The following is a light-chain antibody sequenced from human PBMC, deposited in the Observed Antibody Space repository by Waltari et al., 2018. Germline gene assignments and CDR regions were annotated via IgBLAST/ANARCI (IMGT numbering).Light chain of an antibody. Sequence: QSALTQPPSVSGSPGQSVPISCTGTSSDVGSYYFVSWYQQLPGKAPKLMIYEVTKRPSGVPDRFSGSKSGYTASLAISGLQPEDEADYYCSSYASSSTLIFGGGTKLTVL. J-gene: IGLJ2*01. CDR2: EVT. CDR3: SSYASSSTLI. V-gene: IGLV2-18*02. CDR1: SSDVGSYYF.